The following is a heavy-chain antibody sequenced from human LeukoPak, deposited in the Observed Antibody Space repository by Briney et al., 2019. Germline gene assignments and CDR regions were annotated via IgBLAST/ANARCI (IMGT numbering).Heavy chain of an antibody. D-gene: IGHD2-2*01. CDR3: ARGVVPGAVVGFDP. J-gene: IGHJ5*02. Sequence: AGGSLRLSCVASGFTLSSYNMKWVRQAPGKRLEWVSSISWRSSDIEYAGSVKGRFTISRDIDKKSLYLQMNSLRVEDTAVYYCARGVVPGAVVGFDPWGQGTLVTVSS. CDR2: ISWRSSDI. CDR1: GFTLSSYN. V-gene: IGHV3-21*01.